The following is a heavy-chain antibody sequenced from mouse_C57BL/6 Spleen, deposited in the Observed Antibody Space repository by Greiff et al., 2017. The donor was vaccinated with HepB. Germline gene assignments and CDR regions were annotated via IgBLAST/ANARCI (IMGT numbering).Heavy chain of an antibody. Sequence: QVTLKESGPGILQPSQTLSLTCSFSGFSLSTSNMGIGWLRPPSGMGLEWLAHSWWNDDKYYNPSLKSRPTISKDTSNNQVFLKITRVDTADTATYYCAQIYYYGSSYDWYFDVWGTGTTVTVSS. D-gene: IGHD1-1*01. V-gene: IGHV8-5*01. CDR1: GFSLSTSNMG. CDR3: AQIYYYGSSYDWYFDV. J-gene: IGHJ1*03. CDR2: SWWNDDK.